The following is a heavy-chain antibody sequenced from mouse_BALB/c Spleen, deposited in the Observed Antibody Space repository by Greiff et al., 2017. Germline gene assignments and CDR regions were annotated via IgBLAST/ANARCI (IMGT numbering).Heavy chain of an antibody. Sequence: QVQLQQSGAELARPGASVKMSCKASGYTFTSYTMHWVKQRPGQGLEWIGYINPSSGYTNYNQKFKDKATLTADKSSSTAYMQLSSLTSEYSAVYYCARRDYDVGVRAWFAYWGQGTLVTVSA. CDR3: ARRDYDVGVRAWFAY. J-gene: IGHJ3*01. CDR2: INPSSGYT. V-gene: IGHV1-4*01. D-gene: IGHD2-4*01. CDR1: GYTFTSYT.